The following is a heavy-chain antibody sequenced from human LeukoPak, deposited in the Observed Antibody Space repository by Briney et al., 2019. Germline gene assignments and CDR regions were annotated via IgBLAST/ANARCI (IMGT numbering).Heavy chain of an antibody. CDR1: GYTFTSYG. Sequence: VAPVKVSCKASGYTFTSYGISWVRQAPGQGLEWMGWISAYNGNTNYAQKLQGRVTMTTDTSTSTAYMELRSLRSDDTAVYYCARVRDGRPPHYWGQGTLVTVSS. CDR3: ARVRDGRPPHY. V-gene: IGHV1-18*04. D-gene: IGHD5-24*01. CDR2: ISAYNGNT. J-gene: IGHJ4*02.